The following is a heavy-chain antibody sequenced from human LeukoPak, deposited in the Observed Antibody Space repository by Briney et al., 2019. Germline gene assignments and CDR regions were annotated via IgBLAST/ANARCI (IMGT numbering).Heavy chain of an antibody. CDR1: GFTFSSSV. D-gene: IGHD1-26*01. V-gene: IGHV1-58*02. J-gene: IGHJ4*02. CDR2: IVVGSGNT. Sequence: SVKVSCKASGFTFSSSVMQWVRQARGQRLEWIGWIVVGSGNTNYAQKFQERVTITRDMSTCTAYMELSSLRSEDTAVYYCAADIVGATGYYFDYWGQGTLVTVSS. CDR3: AADIVGATGYYFDY.